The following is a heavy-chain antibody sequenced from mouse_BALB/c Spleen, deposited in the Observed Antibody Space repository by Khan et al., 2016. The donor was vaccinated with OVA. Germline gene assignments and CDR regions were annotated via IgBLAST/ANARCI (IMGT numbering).Heavy chain of an antibody. CDR2: IDPANGNT. D-gene: IGHD1-1*01. CDR3: ATYFFSSSRYFDD. J-gene: IGHJ2*01. CDR1: GFNIKDTY. V-gene: IGHV14-3*02. Sequence: VQLKESGAELVKPGASVKLSCTASGFNIKDTYMHWVKQRPEQGLEWIGRIDPANGNTKYDPKFQGKATITADTSSNTAYLQLSSLTSEGTSVYYFATYFFSSSRYFDDWVQGSTLTVPS.